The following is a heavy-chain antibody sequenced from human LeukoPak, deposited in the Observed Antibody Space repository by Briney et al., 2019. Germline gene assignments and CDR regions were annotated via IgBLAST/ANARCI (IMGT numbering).Heavy chain of an antibody. CDR1: GGSISSYY. CDR2: IYYSGST. J-gene: IGHJ6*03. CDR3: ATTSYYDFWSGYSYYYMDV. D-gene: IGHD3-3*01. V-gene: IGHV4-59*01. Sequence: SETLSLTCTVSGGSISSYYRSWIRQPPGKGLEWIGYIYYSGSTNYNPSLKSRVTISVDTSKNQFSLKLSSVTAADTAVHYCATTSYYDFWSGYSYYYMDVWGKGTTVTVSS.